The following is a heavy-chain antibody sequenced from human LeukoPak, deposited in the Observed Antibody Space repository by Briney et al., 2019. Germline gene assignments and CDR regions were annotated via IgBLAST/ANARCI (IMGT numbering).Heavy chain of an antibody. CDR2: ISYDGSNK. CDR3: ARDQVGVVAGTRYFDY. D-gene: IGHD6-19*01. V-gene: IGHV3-30-3*01. J-gene: IGHJ4*02. Sequence: PGGSLRLSCAASGFTFSSYAMHWVRQAPGKGLEWVAVISYDGSNKYYADSVKGRFTISRDNSKNTLYLQMNSLRAEDTAVYYCARDQVGVVAGTRYFDYWGQGTLVTVSS. CDR1: GFTFSSYA.